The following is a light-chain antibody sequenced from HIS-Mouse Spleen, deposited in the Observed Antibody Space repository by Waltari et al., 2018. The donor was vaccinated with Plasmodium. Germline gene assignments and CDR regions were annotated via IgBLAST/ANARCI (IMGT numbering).Light chain of an antibody. V-gene: IGKV3-11*01. CDR3: QQRSNWPRVLT. CDR2: DAS. J-gene: IGKJ4*01. Sequence: EIVLTQSPATLSLSPGERATLSCRASQSVSSYLAWYQQKPGQAPRLLIYDASNRATGIPARFSGMGSGTDFTLTISSLEPEDFAVYYCQQRSNWPRVLTFGGGTKVEIK. CDR1: QSVSSY.